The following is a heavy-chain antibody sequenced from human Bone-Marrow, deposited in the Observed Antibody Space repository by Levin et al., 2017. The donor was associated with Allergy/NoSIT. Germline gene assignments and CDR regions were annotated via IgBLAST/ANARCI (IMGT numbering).Heavy chain of an antibody. CDR2: SNPLYGNA. Sequence: SGESLKISCKASGYTFKNYYIHWIRRAPGQGLEWMGLSNPLYGNATYAEKFQGRITMTTETSTNTAFMALSTLTSDDAAIYYCAINLWFGDIGNFWGQGTLVTVSS. D-gene: IGHD3-10*01. CDR3: AINLWFGDIGNF. V-gene: IGHV1-46*02. CDR1: GYTFKNYY. J-gene: IGHJ4*02.